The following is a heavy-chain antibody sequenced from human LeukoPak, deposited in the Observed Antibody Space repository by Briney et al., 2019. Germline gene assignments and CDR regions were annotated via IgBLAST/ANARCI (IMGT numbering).Heavy chain of an antibody. Sequence: GGSLRLSCAASGFTFSSYGMHWVRQAPGKGLEWVAFIRYDGSNKYYADSVKGRFTISRDNAEKSLYLQMNSLRAEDTAVYFCARLRGAQLRYFDVDYWGQGTLVTVSS. D-gene: IGHD3-9*01. CDR1: GFTFSSYG. V-gene: IGHV3-30*02. CDR3: ARLRGAQLRYFDVDY. CDR2: IRYDGSNK. J-gene: IGHJ4*02.